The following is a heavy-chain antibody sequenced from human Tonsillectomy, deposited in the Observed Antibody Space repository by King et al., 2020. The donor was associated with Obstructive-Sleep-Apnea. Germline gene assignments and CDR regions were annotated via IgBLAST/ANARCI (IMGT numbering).Heavy chain of an antibody. CDR2: ISVSGGST. Sequence: VQLVESGGGLVQPGGSLRLSCAASGFTFSSYAMSWVRQAPGKGLEWVSAISVSGGSTYYADSVKGRFTISRDNSKNTLYLQMNSLRAEDTAVYYCAKDLAPITIFGVVTPFDYWGQGTLVTVSS. V-gene: IGHV3-23*04. J-gene: IGHJ4*02. D-gene: IGHD3-3*01. CDR3: AKDLAPITIFGVVTPFDY. CDR1: GFTFSSYA.